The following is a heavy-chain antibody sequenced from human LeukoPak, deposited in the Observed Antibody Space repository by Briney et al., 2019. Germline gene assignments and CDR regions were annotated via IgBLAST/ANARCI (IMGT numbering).Heavy chain of an antibody. V-gene: IGHV4-4*07. D-gene: IGHD1-7*01. CDR2: ISPRGNT. Sequence: SETLSLTCNVSGASMRDNYGSWIRQPAGRGREWLGRISPRGNTYYNPSLNSRVTISLDTSANQFSLKLRSVTAADTAGYYCARGGHSYGTFDSWGRGALVTVSS. CDR1: GASMRDNY. CDR3: ARGGHSYGTFDS. J-gene: IGHJ4*02.